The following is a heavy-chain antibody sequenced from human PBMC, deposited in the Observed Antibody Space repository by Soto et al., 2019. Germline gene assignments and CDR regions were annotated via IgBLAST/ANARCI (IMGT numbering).Heavy chain of an antibody. CDR2: IATYNSNR. D-gene: IGHD3-10*01. V-gene: IGHV1-18*01. CDR1: GDTFTNFG. J-gene: IGHJ5*02. Sequence: HLVQSGPEVKKPGASITVSCKTSGDTFTNFGLSWVRQAPGQGLEWTGWIATYNSNRNYAQKFQGRLTLTTDTSTSTAYMELKNLGYDDTAVYYCARVVRGVVNWFDPWGQGTLVTVSS. CDR3: ARVVRGVVNWFDP.